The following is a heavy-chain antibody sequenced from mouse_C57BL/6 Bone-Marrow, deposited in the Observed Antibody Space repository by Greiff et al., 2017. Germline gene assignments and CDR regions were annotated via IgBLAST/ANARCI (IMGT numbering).Heavy chain of an antibody. J-gene: IGHJ4*01. V-gene: IGHV1-81*01. CDR3: ARGEYYAKDY. Sequence: QVQLQQSGAELARPGASVKLSCKASGYTFTSYGISWVKQRTGQGLEWIGEIYPRSGNTYYNEKFKGKATMTADKSSSTAYMELRSLTSEDSAVYFCARGEYYAKDYWGQGTSVTVSS. CDR2: IYPRSGNT. CDR1: GYTFTSYG.